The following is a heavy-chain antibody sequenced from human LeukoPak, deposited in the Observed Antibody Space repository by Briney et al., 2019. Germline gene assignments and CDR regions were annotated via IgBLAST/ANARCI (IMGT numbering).Heavy chain of an antibody. D-gene: IGHD2-15*01. CDR1: GFTFSSYS. V-gene: IGHV3-21*01. CDR3: ARELDCSGGSCYAYAFDI. J-gene: IGHJ3*02. Sequence: GGSLRLSCAASGFTFSSYSMNWVRQAPGKGLEWVSSISSSSRYIYYADSVKGRFTISRDNAKNSLYLQMNSLRAEDTAVYYCARELDCSGGSCYAYAFDIWGQGTMVTVSS. CDR2: ISSSSRYI.